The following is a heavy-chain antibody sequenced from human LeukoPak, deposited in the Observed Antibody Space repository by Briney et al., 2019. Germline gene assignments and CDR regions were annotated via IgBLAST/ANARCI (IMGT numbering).Heavy chain of an antibody. CDR2: IYYSGST. V-gene: IGHV4-31*03. CDR1: GGSISSGGYS. D-gene: IGHD4-11*01. CDR3: ARVRFSDYRQRNYYYYYGMDV. J-gene: IGHJ6*02. Sequence: SQTLSLTCTVSGGSISSGGYSWSWIRQHPGKGLEWIGYIYYSGSTHYNPSLKSRVTISVDTSKNQFSLKLSSVTAADTAVYYCARVRFSDYRQRNYYYYYGMDVWGQGTTVTVS.